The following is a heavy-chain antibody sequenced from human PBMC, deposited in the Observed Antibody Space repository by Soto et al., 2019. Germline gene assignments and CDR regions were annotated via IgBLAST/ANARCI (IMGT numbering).Heavy chain of an antibody. J-gene: IGHJ6*02. CDR3: ASAPPFGGMDV. Sequence: QLQLQESGPGLVKPSETLSLTCTVSGGSISSSSYYWGWIRQPPGKGLEWIGSIYYSGSTYYNPSLKSRVTISVDTSKNQFALKLSSLTAADTAMYYCASAPPFGGMDVWGQGTTVTVSS. V-gene: IGHV4-39*01. D-gene: IGHD3-16*01. CDR2: IYYSGST. CDR1: GGSISSSSYY.